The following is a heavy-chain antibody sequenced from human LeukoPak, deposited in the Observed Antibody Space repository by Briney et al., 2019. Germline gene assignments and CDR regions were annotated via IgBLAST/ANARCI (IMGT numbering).Heavy chain of an antibody. D-gene: IGHD6-6*01. J-gene: IGHJ4*02. CDR1: GGSISSYY. Sequence: SETLSLTCTVSGGSISSYYWSWIRQPPGKGLEWVGYIYYSGSTNYNPSLKSRVTISVDTSKNQFSLKLSSVTAADTAVYYCARRGDSSSFLFDYWGQGTLVTVSS. CDR3: ARRGDSSSFLFDY. V-gene: IGHV4-59*01. CDR2: IYYSGST.